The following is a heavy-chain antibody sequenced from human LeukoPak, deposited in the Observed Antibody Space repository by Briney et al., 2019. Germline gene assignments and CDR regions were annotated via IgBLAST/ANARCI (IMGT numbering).Heavy chain of an antibody. CDR3: ARARKGYGSLDV. Sequence: ASVKVSCKASGYTFTGYYMHWVRQAPGQGLEWMGWINPNSGGTNYAQKFQGRVTMTRDTSISTAYMELSRLRSDDTAVYYCARARKGYGSLDVWGQGTTATVSS. CDR2: INPNSGGT. J-gene: IGHJ6*02. V-gene: IGHV1-2*02. D-gene: IGHD5-12*01. CDR1: GYTFTGYY.